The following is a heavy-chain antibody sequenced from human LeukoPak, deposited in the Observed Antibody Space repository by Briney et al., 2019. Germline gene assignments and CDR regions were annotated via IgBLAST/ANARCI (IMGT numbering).Heavy chain of an antibody. V-gene: IGHV1-2*02. CDR1: GYTFTGYY. CDR3: ARALSRITMIVVTY. Sequence: GASVKVPCKASGYTFTGYYMHWVRQAPGQGLEWMGWINPNSGGTNYAQKFQGRVTMTRDTSISTAYMELSRLRSDDTAVYYCARALSRITMIVVTYWGQGTLVTVSS. D-gene: IGHD3-22*01. J-gene: IGHJ4*02. CDR2: INPNSGGT.